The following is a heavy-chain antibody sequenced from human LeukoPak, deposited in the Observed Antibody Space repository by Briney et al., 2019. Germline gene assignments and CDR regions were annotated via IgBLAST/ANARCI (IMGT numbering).Heavy chain of an antibody. V-gene: IGHV1-69*08. CDR1: GGTFRSHI. J-gene: IGHJ5*02. CDR3: TRVNLRGSQYNWFDP. CDR2: IIPVIDSA. D-gene: IGHD1-26*01. Sequence: SVKVSCKTSGGTFRSHIFSWVRQAPGQGLEWMGRIIPVIDSAKYAQKFQDRITITADTSTGTAYLHLTSLTSEDTAIYYCTRVNLRGSQYNWFDPWGQGTLVTVSS.